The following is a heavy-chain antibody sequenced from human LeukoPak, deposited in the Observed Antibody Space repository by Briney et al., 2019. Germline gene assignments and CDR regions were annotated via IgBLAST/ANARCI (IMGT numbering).Heavy chain of an antibody. CDR3: ARGRVSGGFQH. J-gene: IGHJ1*01. CDR2: IYYSGST. V-gene: IGHV4-31*03. CDR1: GGSISSGGYY. Sequence: SETLSLTCTVSGGSISSGGYYWSWIRQHPGKGLEWIGYIYYSGSTYYNPSLKSRVTISVDTSKNQFSLKLSSVTAADTAVYYCARGRVSGGFQHWGQGTLVTVFS. D-gene: IGHD2-21*01.